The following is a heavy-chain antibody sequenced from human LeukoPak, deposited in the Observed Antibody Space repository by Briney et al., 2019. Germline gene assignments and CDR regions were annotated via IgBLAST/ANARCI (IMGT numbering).Heavy chain of an antibody. CDR1: GGSISSYY. CDR2: IYNSGST. Sequence: SETLSLTCTVSGGSISSYYWSWIRQPPGKGLEWIGYIYNSGSTNYNPSLKSRVTISVDTSKNQFSLKLTSVTAADTAVYYCARDSAHYDILTGYYLYYFNYWGQGTLVTVSS. V-gene: IGHV4-59*01. CDR3: ARDSAHYDILTGYYLYYFNY. D-gene: IGHD3-9*01. J-gene: IGHJ4*02.